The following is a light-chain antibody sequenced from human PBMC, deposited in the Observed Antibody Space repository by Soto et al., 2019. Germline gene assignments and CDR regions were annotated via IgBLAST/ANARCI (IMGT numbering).Light chain of an antibody. V-gene: IGLV2-14*01. Sequence: QSVLTQPASGSGSPGQSITISCTGTTSDVGTYNYVSWYQQHPGKAPKLIIYEVSNRPSGASNRFSGSKSGNTASLTISGLQAEDEADYYCSSYTSSTDYVFGTGTKVTVL. CDR1: TSDVGTYNY. CDR2: EVS. J-gene: IGLJ1*01. CDR3: SSYTSSTDYV.